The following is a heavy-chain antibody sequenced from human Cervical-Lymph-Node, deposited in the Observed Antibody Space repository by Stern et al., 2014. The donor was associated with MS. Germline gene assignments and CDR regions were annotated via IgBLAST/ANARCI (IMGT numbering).Heavy chain of an antibody. D-gene: IGHD2-15*01. Sequence: QMQLVQSGPGLVKPSQILSLTCTVSGGSISSGTYYWSWIRQHPGKGLEWIGYIDYSGSTYYNPSLKSRVTISVDTSKSQFSLILSSVTAADTAVYYCARGYCNGGSCYSADWFDPWGQGTLVTVSS. CDR3: ARGYCNGGSCYSADWFDP. CDR1: GGSISSGTYY. CDR2: IDYSGST. J-gene: IGHJ5*02. V-gene: IGHV4-31*03.